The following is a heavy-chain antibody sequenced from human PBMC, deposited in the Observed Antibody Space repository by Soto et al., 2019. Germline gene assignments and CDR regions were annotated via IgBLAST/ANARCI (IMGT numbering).Heavy chain of an antibody. V-gene: IGHV1-58*02. J-gene: IGHJ6*02. CDR1: GFTFTSSA. D-gene: IGHD1-26*01. Sequence: ASVKVSCKASGFTFTSSAMQWVRQARGQRLEWIGWIVVGSGNTNYAQKFQERVTITRDMSTSTAYMELSSLRSEDTAVYYCAALYSGSYHYYYYYGMDVWGQGTTVTVSS. CDR2: IVVGSGNT. CDR3: AALYSGSYHYYYYYGMDV.